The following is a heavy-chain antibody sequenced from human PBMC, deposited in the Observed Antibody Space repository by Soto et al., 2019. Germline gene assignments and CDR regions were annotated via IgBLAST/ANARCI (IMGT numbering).Heavy chain of an antibody. Sequence: PGGSLRLSCAASGFTFSSYEMNWVRQAPGKGLEWVSYISSSGSTIYYADSVKGRFTISRDNAKNSLYLQMNSLRAEDTAVYYCARDHYYGMDVWGQGTKVTVSS. CDR1: GFTFSSYE. V-gene: IGHV3-48*03. J-gene: IGHJ6*02. CDR2: ISSSGSTI. CDR3: ARDHYYGMDV.